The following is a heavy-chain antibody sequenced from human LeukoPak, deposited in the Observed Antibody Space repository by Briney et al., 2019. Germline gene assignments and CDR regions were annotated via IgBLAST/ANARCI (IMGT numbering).Heavy chain of an antibody. D-gene: IGHD6-13*01. CDR2: ISGSGGST. V-gene: IGHV3-23*01. J-gene: IGHJ4*02. CDR1: GFTFSSYA. Sequence: GGSLRLSCAASGFTFSSYAMSWVRQAPGKVLEWVSAISGSGGSTYYADSVKGRFTISRDNSKNTLYLQMNSLRAEDTAVYYCAKVRAAAITFLDYWGQGTLVTVSS. CDR3: AKVRAAAITFLDY.